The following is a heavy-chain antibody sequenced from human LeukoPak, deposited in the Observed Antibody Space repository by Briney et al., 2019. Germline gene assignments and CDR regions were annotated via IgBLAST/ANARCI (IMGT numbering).Heavy chain of an antibody. CDR2: FDPEDGET. V-gene: IGHV1-24*01. CDR3: ATRDYVWGSSFDY. CDR1: GYTFTGYY. D-gene: IGHD3-16*01. J-gene: IGHJ4*02. Sequence: ASVKVSCKASGYTFTGYYMHWVRQAPGQGLEWMGGFDPEDGETIYAQKFQGRVTMTGDTSTDTAYMELSSLRSEDTAVYYCATRDYVWGSSFDYWGQGTLVTVSS.